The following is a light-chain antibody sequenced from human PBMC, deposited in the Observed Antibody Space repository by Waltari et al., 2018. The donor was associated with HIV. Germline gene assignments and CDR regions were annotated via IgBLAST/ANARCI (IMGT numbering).Light chain of an antibody. V-gene: IGKV3-15*01. CDR2: GAS. Sequence: EIVMTQSPATLSVSPGERATLSCRASQGVSSNLAWYQQKPGQAPRLLIYGASTRATGSPGRFGGSGSGTEFTLTISSLQSEDCAVYYCQQYNNWPGKTFGQGTKVEIK. J-gene: IGKJ1*01. CDR1: QGVSSN. CDR3: QQYNNWPGKT.